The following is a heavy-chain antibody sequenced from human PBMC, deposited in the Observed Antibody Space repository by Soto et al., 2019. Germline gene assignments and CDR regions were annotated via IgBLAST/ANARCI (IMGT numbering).Heavy chain of an antibody. CDR1: GGSISSSSYY. J-gene: IGHJ6*02. V-gene: IGHV4-39*07. Sequence: PSETLSLTCTVSGGSISSSSYYWSWIRQPPGKGLEWIGEINHSGSTNYNPSLKSRVTISVDTSKNQFSLKLSSVTAADTAVYYCARSDIVVVVAAPRYYYGMDVWGQGTTVTVSS. CDR2: INHSGST. CDR3: ARSDIVVVVAAPRYYYGMDV. D-gene: IGHD2-15*01.